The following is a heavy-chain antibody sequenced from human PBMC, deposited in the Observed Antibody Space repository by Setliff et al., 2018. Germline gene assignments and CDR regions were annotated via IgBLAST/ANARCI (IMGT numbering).Heavy chain of an antibody. J-gene: IGHJ6*03. CDR3: ARADYIRYFYMDA. CDR2: INPNSGGT. CDR1: GYTFTGYY. Sequence: GASVKVSCKASGYTFTGYYIHWVRQAPGQGLEWMGWINPNSGGTHCAQKFQGRVTMTRDTSISTVYMELSRLRSDDTAVYFCARADYIRYFYMDAWGKGTTVTVSS. D-gene: IGHD4-4*01. V-gene: IGHV1-2*02.